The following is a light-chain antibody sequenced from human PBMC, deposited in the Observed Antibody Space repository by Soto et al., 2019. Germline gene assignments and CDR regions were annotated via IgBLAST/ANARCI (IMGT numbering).Light chain of an antibody. CDR2: AAY. CDR3: QQYNTYPLT. V-gene: IGKV1-16*02. CDR1: QDISDY. J-gene: IGKJ4*01. Sequence: DVQMTQSPPSLSASVGDRVTITCRASQDISDYLAWFQQKPGKAPKSLIYAAYSLQGGVTSKFSGRGSGTDFPLTISILQSEDFATYYCQQYNTYPLTFGGGTKVEIK.